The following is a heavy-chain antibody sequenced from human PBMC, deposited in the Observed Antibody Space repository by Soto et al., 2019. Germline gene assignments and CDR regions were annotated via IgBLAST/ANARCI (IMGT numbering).Heavy chain of an antibody. CDR1: GFTFDDYA. CDR3: TRDRYYDFWSGYHPPKSVRDY. J-gene: IGHJ4*02. D-gene: IGHD3-3*01. Sequence: GGSLRLSCAASGFTFDDYAMHWVRRVPGKGLEWVSSISWNSNIIGYADSVKGRFTISRDNAKNSLYLQMNSLKTEDTAVYYCTRDRYYDFWSGYHPPKSVRDYWGQGTLVTVSS. V-gene: IGHV3-9*01. CDR2: ISWNSNII.